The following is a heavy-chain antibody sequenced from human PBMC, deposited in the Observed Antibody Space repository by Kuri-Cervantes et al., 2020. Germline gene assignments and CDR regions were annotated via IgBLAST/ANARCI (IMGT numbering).Heavy chain of an antibody. CDR1: GYTFTSYD. V-gene: IGHV1-8*01. D-gene: IGHD6-19*01. CDR3: ARGGYSSGWSHFDY. CDR2: TNPNSGNT. J-gene: IGHJ4*02. Sequence: ASVKVSCKASGYTFTSYDINWVRQATGQGLEWMGWTNPNSGNTGYAQKFQGRVTMTRNTSISTAYMELSSLRSEDTAVYYCARGGYSSGWSHFDYWGQGTLVTVSS.